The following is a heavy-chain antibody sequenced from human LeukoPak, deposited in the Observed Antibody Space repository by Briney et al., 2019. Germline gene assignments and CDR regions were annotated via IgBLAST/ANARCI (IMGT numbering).Heavy chain of an antibody. CDR2: INTDGSTT. Sequence: GGSLRLSCAASGLTFSNSWMHWVRQAPGKGLMWVSRINTDGSTTTYADSVKGRFIISRDNAKNTLYLQMTSLRAEDTAVYFCAKSIATREDYWGQGTLVTVSS. J-gene: IGHJ4*02. CDR1: GLTFSNSW. CDR3: AKSIATREDY. V-gene: IGHV3-74*03. D-gene: IGHD6-6*01.